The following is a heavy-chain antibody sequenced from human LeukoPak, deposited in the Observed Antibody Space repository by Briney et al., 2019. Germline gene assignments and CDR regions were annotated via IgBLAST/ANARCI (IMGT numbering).Heavy chain of an antibody. CDR3: AKDSGAPRYDSSGYCFDY. Sequence: PGGSLRLSCAASGFTFSSYSMNWVRQAPGKGLEWVSYISSSSTIYYADSVKGRFTISRDNAKNSLYLQMNSLRAEDTAVYYCAKDSGAPRYDSSGYCFDYWGQGTLVTVSS. D-gene: IGHD3-22*01. V-gene: IGHV3-48*01. CDR1: GFTFSSYS. J-gene: IGHJ4*02. CDR2: ISSSSTI.